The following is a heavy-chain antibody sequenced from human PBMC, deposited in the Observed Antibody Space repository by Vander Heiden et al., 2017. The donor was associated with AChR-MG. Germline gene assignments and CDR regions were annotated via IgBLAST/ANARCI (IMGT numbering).Heavy chain of an antibody. CDR3: AREDYYGSGSPILDV. Sequence: EVQLVESGGGLVQPGGSLRLSCAASRFTVSSNYLGWFRQAPGKGLGWVSVIYSGGTTYYADSVKGRFTISRDNSKNTLYLQMNSLRAEDTAVYYCAREDYYGSGSPILDVWGQGTTVTVSS. CDR1: RFTVSSNY. J-gene: IGHJ6*02. CDR2: IYSGGTT. V-gene: IGHV3-66*02. D-gene: IGHD3-10*01.